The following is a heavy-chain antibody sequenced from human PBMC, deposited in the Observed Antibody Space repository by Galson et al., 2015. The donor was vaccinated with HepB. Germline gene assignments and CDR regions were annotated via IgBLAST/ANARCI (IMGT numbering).Heavy chain of an antibody. D-gene: IGHD3-10*01. Sequence: QSGAEVKKPGESLRISCKASGYTFTSYAMNWVRQAPGQGLEWMGWINTNTGNPTYAQGFTGRFVFSLDTSVSTAYLQISSLKAEDTAVYYCARGRRPMVRGVTPANWFDPWGQGTLVTVSS. CDR1: GYTFTSYA. CDR3: ARGRRPMVRGVTPANWFDP. CDR2: INTNTGNP. J-gene: IGHJ5*02. V-gene: IGHV7-4-1*02.